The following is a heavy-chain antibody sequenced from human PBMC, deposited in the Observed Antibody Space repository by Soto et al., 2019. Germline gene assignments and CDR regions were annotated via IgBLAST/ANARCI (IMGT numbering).Heavy chain of an antibody. CDR2: ISSDETNE. CDR1: GFTFRSSV. CDR3: ARGLIKLAGGAFDI. Sequence: QVQLVESGGGVVQPGRSLRLSCAASGFTFRSSVVHWVRQAPGKGLKWVAVISSDETNEDYADSVKGRFTISRDNSRNTLYLQMNSLRVEDTAVYYCARGLIKLAGGAFDIWGQGTMVTVSS. J-gene: IGHJ3*02. D-gene: IGHD3-16*01. V-gene: IGHV3-33*01.